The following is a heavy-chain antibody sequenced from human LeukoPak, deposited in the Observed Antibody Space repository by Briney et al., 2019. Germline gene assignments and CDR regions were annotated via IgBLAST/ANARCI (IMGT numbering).Heavy chain of an antibody. CDR3: ARRPLGATFDY. CDR2: INHSGST. J-gene: IGHJ4*02. CDR1: GGSFSGYY. Sequence: SETLSLTCAVYGGSFSGYYWSWIRQPPGKGLEWIGEINHSGSTNYNPSLKSRVTISVDTSKNQFSLKLSSVTAADTAVYYCARRPLGATFDYWGQGTLVTVSS. V-gene: IGHV4-34*01. D-gene: IGHD1-26*01.